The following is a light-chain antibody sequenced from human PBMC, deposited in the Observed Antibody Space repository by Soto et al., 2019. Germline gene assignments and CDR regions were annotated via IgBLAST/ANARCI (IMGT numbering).Light chain of an antibody. Sequence: DIALTQSPRTLSLSPGETTTLSCRASRKVSSNYLAWYQQKPGQAHKLLIYGAYNWATGIQDRFSDSGSGTDFTLTISRLEPEDFAVYYCQQYGSSLITFGQGTRLEIK. V-gene: IGKV3-20*01. CDR3: QQYGSSLIT. J-gene: IGKJ5*01. CDR1: RKVSSNY. CDR2: GAY.